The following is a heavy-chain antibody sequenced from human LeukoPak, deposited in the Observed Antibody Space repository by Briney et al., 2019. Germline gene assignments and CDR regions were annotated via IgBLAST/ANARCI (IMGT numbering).Heavy chain of an antibody. D-gene: IGHD3-3*01. CDR3: ASTVYYDFWSGYKGAFDI. CDR2: MNHSGST. J-gene: IGHJ3*02. V-gene: IGHV4-34*01. CDR1: GGSFSGYY. Sequence: SETLSLTCAVYGGSFSGYYWSWIRQPPGKGREWIGEMNHSGSTNYNPSLKRRVTISVDTSKNQFYLKLRSVTAADTAVYYCASTVYYDFWSGYKGAFDIWGQGTMVIVSS.